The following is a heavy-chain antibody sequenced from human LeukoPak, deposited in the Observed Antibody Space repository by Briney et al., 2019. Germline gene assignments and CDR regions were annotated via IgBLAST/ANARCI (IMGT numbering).Heavy chain of an antibody. Sequence: PSETLSLTCTVSGGSISSGSYYWSWIRQPAGKGREWIGRIYTSGSTNYNPSLKSRVTISVDTSKNQFSLKLSSVTAADTAVYYCASSDGNWFDPWGQGTLVTVSS. V-gene: IGHV4-61*02. J-gene: IGHJ5*02. CDR2: IYTSGST. CDR1: GGSISSGSYY. CDR3: ASSDGNWFDP.